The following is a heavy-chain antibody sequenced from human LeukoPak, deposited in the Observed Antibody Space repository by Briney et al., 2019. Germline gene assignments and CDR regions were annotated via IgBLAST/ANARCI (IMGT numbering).Heavy chain of an antibody. V-gene: IGHV3-7*01. D-gene: IGHD1-7*01. CDR2: VKQDGSEK. CDR3: ARIRQRGTKYYFDY. J-gene: IGHJ4*02. Sequence: GGSLRLSCAASGFTFSSYWMSWVRQAPGKGLEWVANVKQDGSEKYYVDSVKGRFTISRDNAKNSLYLQMSSLRAEDTAVYYCARIRQRGTKYYFDYWGQGTPVTVSS. CDR1: GFTFSSYW.